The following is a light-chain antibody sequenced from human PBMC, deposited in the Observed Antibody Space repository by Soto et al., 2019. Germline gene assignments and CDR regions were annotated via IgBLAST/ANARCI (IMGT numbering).Light chain of an antibody. Sequence: EIVVTQSPATLSVSPGERVTLSCRASQSVSSGLSWYQQRPGQAPRLLIYDTSTRAAGIAARFSGSGSGTEFTLTISRLQSEDSAVYYCQQYVHWPPGAFGQGTLVEIK. CDR2: DTS. CDR1: QSVSSG. CDR3: QQYVHWPPGA. V-gene: IGKV3-15*01. J-gene: IGKJ1*01.